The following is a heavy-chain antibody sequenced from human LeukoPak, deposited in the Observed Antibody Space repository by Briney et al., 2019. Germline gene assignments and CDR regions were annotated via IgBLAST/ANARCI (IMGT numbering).Heavy chain of an antibody. CDR1: GFTFSSYA. V-gene: IGHV3-30*04. CDR3: ARGGGRDSGRENDY. Sequence: GGSLRLSCAASGFTFSSYAMHWVRQAPGKGLEWVAVISYDGSNKYYADSVKGRFTISRDNSKNTLYLQMNSLRAEDTAVYYCARGGGRDSGRENDYWGQGTLVTVSS. D-gene: IGHD1-26*01. J-gene: IGHJ4*02. CDR2: ISYDGSNK.